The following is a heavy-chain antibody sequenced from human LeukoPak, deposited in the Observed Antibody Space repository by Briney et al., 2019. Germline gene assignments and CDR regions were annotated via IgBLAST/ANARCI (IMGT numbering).Heavy chain of an antibody. V-gene: IGHV4-59*08. D-gene: IGHD3-16*01. CDR3: ARRWVYDKRAFDA. J-gene: IGHJ3*01. CDR2: IYHTGST. Sequence: SETQSLTCTVSGASVSSGYYWSWIRQPPGKGLEWIAYIYHTGSTDSNPSLKSRVTISLDTSKNQFSLKLSSVTAADTAVYYCARRWVYDKRAFDAWGQGTMVTVSS. CDR1: GASVSSGYY.